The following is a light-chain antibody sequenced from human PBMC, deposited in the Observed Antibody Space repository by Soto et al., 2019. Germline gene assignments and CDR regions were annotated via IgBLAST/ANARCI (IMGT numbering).Light chain of an antibody. CDR2: AAS. CDR3: QQRTNWPVLT. CDR1: QSISSY. V-gene: IGKV3-11*01. J-gene: IGKJ4*01. Sequence: EIVLTQSPATLSLSPGESATLSCRANQSISSYLAWYQQRPGQAPRLLIYAASNRATGIPARFSGSGSGTDFTLTISSLEPEDFAVYYCQQRTNWPVLTFGGGTKVDIK.